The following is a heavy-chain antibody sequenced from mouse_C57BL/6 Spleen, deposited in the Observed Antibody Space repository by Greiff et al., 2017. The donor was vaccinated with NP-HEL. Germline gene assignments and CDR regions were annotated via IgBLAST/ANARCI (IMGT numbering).Heavy chain of an antibody. D-gene: IGHD2-2*01. CDR3: ARDYYGYETGYFEV. V-gene: IGHV1-18*01. CDR1: GYTFTDYN. CDR2: INPNNGGT. Sequence: EVQLQESGPELVKPGASVKIPCKASGYTFTDYNMDWVKQSHGKSLEWIGDINPNNGGTIYNQKFKGKATLTVDKSSSTAYMELRSLTSEDTAVYYCARDYYGYETGYFEVWGTGTTVTVSS. J-gene: IGHJ1*03.